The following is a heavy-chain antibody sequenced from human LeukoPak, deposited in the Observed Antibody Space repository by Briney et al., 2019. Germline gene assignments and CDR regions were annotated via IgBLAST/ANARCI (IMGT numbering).Heavy chain of an antibody. CDR2: IYYSGST. CDR3: ARDGPIVYSSSWSPPKSDY. D-gene: IGHD6-13*01. CDR1: GGSISSGGYS. V-gene: IGHV4-30-4*07. Sequence: PSETLSLTCAVSGGSISSGGYSWSWLRQPPGKGLEWLGYIYYSGSTYYNPSLKSRVTISVDTSKNQFSLKLSSVTAADTAVYYCARDGPIVYSSSWSPPKSDYWGQGTLVTVSS. J-gene: IGHJ4*02.